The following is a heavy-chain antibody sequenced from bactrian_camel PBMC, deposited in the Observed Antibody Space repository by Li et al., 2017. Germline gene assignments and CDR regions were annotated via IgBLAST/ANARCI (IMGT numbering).Heavy chain of an antibody. CDR2: IKSGGGST. CDR1: GFSFSSVW. V-gene: IGHV3S25*01. CDR3: VCQITGVWVLSD. D-gene: IGHD5*01. Sequence: VESGGGLVQPGGSLRLSCAASGFSFSSVWMHWVRQAPGKGLEWVSSIKSGGGSTYYADSVKGRFTISRDNAKNTVYLQMNSPKPEDTAVYYCVCQITGVWVLSDWGQGTQVTVS. J-gene: IGHJ4*01.